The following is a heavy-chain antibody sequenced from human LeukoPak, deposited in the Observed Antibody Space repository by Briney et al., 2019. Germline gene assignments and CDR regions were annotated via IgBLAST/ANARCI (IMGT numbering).Heavy chain of an antibody. J-gene: IGHJ4*02. D-gene: IGHD3-10*01. CDR1: GYTFTSYA. Sequence: ASVKVSCKASGYTFTSYAMHWVRQAPGQRLEWMGWINAGNGSTKYSQKFQGRVTITRDTSASTAYMELSSLRSEDTAVYYCASLWFGEPGWGQGTLVTVSS. V-gene: IGHV1-3*01. CDR3: ASLWFGEPG. CDR2: INAGNGST.